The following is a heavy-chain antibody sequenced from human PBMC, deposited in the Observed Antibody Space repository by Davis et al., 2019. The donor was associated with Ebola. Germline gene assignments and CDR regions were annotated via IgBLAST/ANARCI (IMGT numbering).Heavy chain of an antibody. CDR1: GYTFTSYY. D-gene: IGHD2-15*01. CDR3: ARMGGSDIVVVVAATPDYYGMDV. J-gene: IGHJ6*04. CDR2: INPNSGGT. Sequence: AASVKVSCKASGYTFTSYYMHWVRQAPGQGLEWMGRINPNSGGTNYAQKFQGRVTMTRDTSISTAYMELSRLRSDDTAVYYCARMGGSDIVVVVAATPDYYGMDVWGKGTTVTVSS. V-gene: IGHV1-2*06.